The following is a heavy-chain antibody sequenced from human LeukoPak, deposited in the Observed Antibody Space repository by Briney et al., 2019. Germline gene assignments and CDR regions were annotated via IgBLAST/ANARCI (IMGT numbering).Heavy chain of an antibody. V-gene: IGHV1-2*04. D-gene: IGHD6-19*01. CDR3: ARDIGSGWMDYYYSMDV. J-gene: IGHJ6*02. CDR1: GYTFTGYY. CDR2: INPNSGGT. Sequence: ASVKVSCKASGYTFTGYYMHWVRQAPGQGLEWMGWINPNSGGTNYAQKFQGWVTMTRDTSISTAYMELSRLRSDDTAVYYCARDIGSGWMDYYYSMDVWGQGTTVTVSS.